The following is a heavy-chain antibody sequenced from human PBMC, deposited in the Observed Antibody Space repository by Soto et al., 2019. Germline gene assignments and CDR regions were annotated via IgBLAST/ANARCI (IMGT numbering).Heavy chain of an antibody. CDR1: GFTFSNAW. CDR3: TTASHSFDWLLYHYFDY. CDR2: IKSKTDGGTT. Sequence: EVQLVESGGGLVKPGGSLRLPCAASGFTFSNAWMNWVRQAPGKGLEWVGRIKSKTDGGTTDYAAPVKGRFTISRDDSKNTLYLQMNSLKTEDTAVYYCTTASHSFDWLLYHYFDYWGQGTLVTVSS. J-gene: IGHJ4*02. D-gene: IGHD3-9*01. V-gene: IGHV3-15*07.